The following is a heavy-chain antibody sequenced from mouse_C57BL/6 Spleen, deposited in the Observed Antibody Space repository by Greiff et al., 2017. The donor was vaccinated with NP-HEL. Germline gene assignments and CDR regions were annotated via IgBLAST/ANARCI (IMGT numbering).Heavy chain of an antibody. CDR2: IYPRSGNT. J-gene: IGHJ3*01. Sequence: VQLVESGAELARPGASVKLSCKASGYTFTSYGISWVKQRTGQGLEWIGEIYPRSGNTYYNEKFKGKATLTADKSSSTAYMELRSLTSEDSAVYFCAKTFYDYDATSWFAYWGQGTLVTVSA. CDR1: GYTFTSYG. D-gene: IGHD2-4*01. CDR3: AKTFYDYDATSWFAY. V-gene: IGHV1-81*01.